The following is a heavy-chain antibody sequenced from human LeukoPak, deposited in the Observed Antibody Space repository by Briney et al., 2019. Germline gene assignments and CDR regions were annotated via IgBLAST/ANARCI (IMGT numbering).Heavy chain of an antibody. V-gene: IGHV1-18*01. CDR2: ISAYNGNT. J-gene: IGHJ4*02. CDR1: GYTFTSYG. D-gene: IGHD4-17*01. CDR3: ARGTVTTGIGYYFDY. Sequence: ASVKVSRKASGYTFTSYGISWVRQAPGQGLEWMGWISAYNGNTNYAQTLQGRATMTTDTSTSTAYMELRSLRSDDTAVYYCARGTVTTGIGYYFDYWGQGTLVTASS.